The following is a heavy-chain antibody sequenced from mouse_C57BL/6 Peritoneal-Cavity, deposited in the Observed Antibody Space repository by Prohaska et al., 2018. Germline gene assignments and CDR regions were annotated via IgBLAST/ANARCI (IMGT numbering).Heavy chain of an antibody. V-gene: IGHV11-2*01. Sequence: EVQLLETGGGLVQPGGSRGLSCEGSGFTFSGFWMSWVRQTPGKTLDLIRDXKSDCSSINYAQSIKDRFTIFRDNGKSTLYLEISKGRSEDTATYVCMRYGSSYWYVYVWGIGTTDTVS. CDR1: GFTFSGFW. J-gene: IGHJ1*03. CDR3: MRYGSSYWYVYV. D-gene: IGHD1-1*01. CDR2: XKSDCSSI.